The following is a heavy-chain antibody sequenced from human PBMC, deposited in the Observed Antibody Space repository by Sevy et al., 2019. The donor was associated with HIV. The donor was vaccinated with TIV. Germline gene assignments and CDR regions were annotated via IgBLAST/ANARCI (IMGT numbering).Heavy chain of an antibody. V-gene: IGHV3-48*01. Sequence: GGSLRLSCAASEFSFSSYSMNWVRQAPGQGLEWVSYISSSSSTMHYADSVKGRFTISRDNAKNSLYLQMNTLRAEDTAVYYCARTKSNTAMVSSDYWGQGTLVTVSS. J-gene: IGHJ4*02. CDR1: EFSFSSYS. CDR3: ARTKSNTAMVSSDY. CDR2: ISSSSSTM. D-gene: IGHD5-18*01.